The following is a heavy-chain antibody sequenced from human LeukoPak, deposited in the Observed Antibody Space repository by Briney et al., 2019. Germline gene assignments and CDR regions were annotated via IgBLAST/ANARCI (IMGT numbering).Heavy chain of an antibody. J-gene: IGHJ4*02. Sequence: GSLRLSCAASGFTFSSYGMHWVRQPPGKGLEWIGSIYHSGSTYYNPSLKSRVTISVDTSKNQFSLKLSSVTAADTAVYYCARRDSSGYFMDYWGQGTLVTVSS. D-gene: IGHD3-22*01. CDR1: GFTFSSYG. CDR3: ARRDSSGYFMDY. V-gene: IGHV4-38-2*01. CDR2: IYHSGST.